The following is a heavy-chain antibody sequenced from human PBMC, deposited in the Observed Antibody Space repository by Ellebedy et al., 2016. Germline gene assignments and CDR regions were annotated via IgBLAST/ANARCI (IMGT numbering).Heavy chain of an antibody. CDR2: IYYSGST. CDR3: ARLVVVLPATLVKDWYFDI. V-gene: IGHV4-59*08. J-gene: IGHJ2*01. D-gene: IGHD2-2*01. CDR1: GGSISTYY. Sequence: SETLSLTCTVSGGSISTYYWSWIRQPPGKGLEWIGYIYYSGSTNYNPSLKSRVTISVDSSKNHFSLRLSSVTAADTAVYYCARLVVVLPATLVKDWYFDIWGRGTLVTVSS.